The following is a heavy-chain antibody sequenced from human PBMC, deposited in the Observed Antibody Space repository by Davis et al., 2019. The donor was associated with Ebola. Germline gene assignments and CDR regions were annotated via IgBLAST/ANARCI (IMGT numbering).Heavy chain of an antibody. J-gene: IGHJ4*02. CDR2: IKQDGSEK. CDR1: GFTFSNAW. Sequence: GESLKISCAASGFTFSNAWMSWVRQAPGKGLEWVANIKQDGSEKYYVDSVKGRFTISRHNSKNTLYLQMNSLRAEDTAVYYCAAGKSTTPFDYWGQGTLVTVSS. V-gene: IGHV3-7*03. CDR3: AAGKSTTPFDY. D-gene: IGHD1-1*01.